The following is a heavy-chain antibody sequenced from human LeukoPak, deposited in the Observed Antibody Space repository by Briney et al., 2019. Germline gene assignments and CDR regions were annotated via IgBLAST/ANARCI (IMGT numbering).Heavy chain of an antibody. Sequence: PGGSLRLSCAASGFTFSSCGMHWVRQSPAKGLEWVAYIRYDGSDKYYIGSVKGRFTIARDNPKETLYLQMTSLSHDDTAVYFCVKDVGVGASYFDNWGQGTLVAVSS. CDR2: IRYDGSDK. V-gene: IGHV3-30*02. CDR3: VKDVGVGASYFDN. J-gene: IGHJ4*02. CDR1: GFTFSSCG. D-gene: IGHD1-26*01.